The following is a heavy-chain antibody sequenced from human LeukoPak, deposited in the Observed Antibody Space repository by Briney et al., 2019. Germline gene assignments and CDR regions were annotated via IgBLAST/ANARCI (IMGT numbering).Heavy chain of an antibody. J-gene: IGHJ4*02. CDR2: ISYDGSNK. Sequence: GGSLRLSCAASGFTFSSYGMHWVRQAPDKGLEWVAVISYDGSNKYYADSVKGRFTISRDNSKNTLYLQMNSLRAEDTAVYYCAKDYTPGPPFEYFDYWGQGTLVTVSS. CDR3: AKDYTPGPPFEYFDY. D-gene: IGHD3-16*01. V-gene: IGHV3-30*18. CDR1: GFTFSSYG.